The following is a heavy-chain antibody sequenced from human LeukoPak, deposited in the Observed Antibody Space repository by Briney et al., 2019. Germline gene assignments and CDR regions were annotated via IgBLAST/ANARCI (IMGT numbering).Heavy chain of an antibody. V-gene: IGHV4-31*03. Sequence: SQTLSLTCTVSGASIKSDSHHWSWIRQHPGKDLEWIGYIYYTGRTYYNPSLNSRVTISVDTSRNQFSLKMISVTDADTAVYYCARRGDSSVIHGFDIWGQGTMVTVSS. J-gene: IGHJ3*02. CDR3: ARRGDSSVIHGFDI. D-gene: IGHD2-21*01. CDR2: IYYTGRT. CDR1: GASIKSDSHH.